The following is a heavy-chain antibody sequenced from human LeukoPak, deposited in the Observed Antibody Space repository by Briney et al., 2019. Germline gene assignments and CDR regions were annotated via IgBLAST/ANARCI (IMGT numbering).Heavy chain of an antibody. D-gene: IGHD6-13*01. J-gene: IGHJ4*02. Sequence: GGSLRLSCAASAFTFSSYGMHWVRQAPGRGLEWVAFIRYDGSNKYYADSVKGRFTISRDNSKNTLYLQMNSLRAEDTAVYYCAKVGHYSSSWDFDYWGQGTLVTVSS. CDR3: AKVGHYSSSWDFDY. CDR1: AFTFSSYG. V-gene: IGHV3-30*02. CDR2: IRYDGSNK.